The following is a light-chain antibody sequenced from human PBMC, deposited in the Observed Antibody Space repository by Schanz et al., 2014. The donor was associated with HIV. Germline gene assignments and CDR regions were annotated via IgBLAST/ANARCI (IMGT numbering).Light chain of an antibody. V-gene: IGKV3-20*01. Sequence: EIVLTQSPGTLSLSPGERATLSCRASQTVTSDFLAWYQQTPGQAPRLLIYGASSRATGIPDRFSGSGSGTDFTLTISRLEPEDFAVYYCQQYGSSPPTFGPGTKVDIK. J-gene: IGKJ3*01. CDR1: QTVTSDF. CDR3: QQYGSSPPT. CDR2: GAS.